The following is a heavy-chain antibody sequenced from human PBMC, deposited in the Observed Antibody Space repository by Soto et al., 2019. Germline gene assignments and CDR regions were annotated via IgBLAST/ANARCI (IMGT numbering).Heavy chain of an antibody. D-gene: IGHD5-12*01. Sequence: GASVKVSSKASVGTFSSYAISWLLPAPGQELKWMGGIIPIFGTANYAQKFQGRVTITAAESTSTAYMELTRLRSEATAVYSCARRSGVQDIVATITWEDYYYGMDLWGQGTTVTVSS. CDR3: ARRSGVQDIVATITWEDYYYGMDL. J-gene: IGHJ6*02. V-gene: IGHV1-69*13. CDR2: IIPIFGTA. CDR1: VGTFSSYA.